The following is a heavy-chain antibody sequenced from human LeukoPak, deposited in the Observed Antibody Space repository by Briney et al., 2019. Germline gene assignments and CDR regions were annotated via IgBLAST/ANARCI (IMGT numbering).Heavy chain of an antibody. CDR1: RYTFRNYE. CDR2: ISRDGSTV. V-gene: IGHV3-48*03. D-gene: IGHD3-10*01. CDR3: ARDLGDWYSSGFDD. J-gene: IGHJ4*02. Sequence: GGSLRLYCAGSRYTFRNYEMSWVRQAPGKGLEWVSHISRDGSTVYYRDSVKGRFTISRDNVKNSLYLHMNSLRVEDIGVYYCARDLGDWYSSGFDDWGRGSLVIVSS.